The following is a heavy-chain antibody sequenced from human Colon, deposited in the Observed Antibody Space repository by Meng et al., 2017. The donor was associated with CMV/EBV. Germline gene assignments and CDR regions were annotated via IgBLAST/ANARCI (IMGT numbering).Heavy chain of an antibody. J-gene: IGHJ4*02. D-gene: IGHD6-13*01. CDR2: IIPIFGTA. V-gene: IGHV1-69*05. CDR1: GGTFSRYA. CDR3: ARGPPGSSWYLDYFDY. Sequence: SGGTFSRYAISWVRQAPGQGLEWMGGIIPIFGTANYAQKFQGRVTITTDESTNTAYMELSSLRSEDTAVYYCARGPPGSSWYLDYFDYWGRGTLVTSPQ.